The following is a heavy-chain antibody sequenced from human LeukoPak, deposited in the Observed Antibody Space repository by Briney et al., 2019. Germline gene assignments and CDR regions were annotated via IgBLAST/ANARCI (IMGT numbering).Heavy chain of an antibody. Sequence: PSETLSLTCAVSGASFSSSTYYWGWIRQPPGKGLEWIGSIYYSGSTYYNPSLKSRVTMSVDTSKNQFSLKLSSVTAADTAVYYCARHAGGISATGTRPFDYWDQGTLVTVSS. CDR3: ARHAGGISATGTRPFDY. CDR1: GASFSSSTYY. CDR2: IYYSGST. V-gene: IGHV4-39*01. J-gene: IGHJ4*02. D-gene: IGHD6-13*01.